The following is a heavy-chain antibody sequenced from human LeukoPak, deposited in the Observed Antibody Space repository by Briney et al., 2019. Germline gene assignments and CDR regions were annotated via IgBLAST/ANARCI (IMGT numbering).Heavy chain of an antibody. J-gene: IGHJ4*02. CDR3: ASLIARSSVDY. D-gene: IGHD6-13*01. Sequence: PSETLSLTCTVSGGSISSYYWSWIRQPPGKGLEWIGYIYYSGSTNYNPSLKSQVTISVDTSKNQFSLKLSSATAADTAVYYCASLIARSSVDYWGQGTLVTVSS. CDR1: GGSISSYY. CDR2: IYYSGST. V-gene: IGHV4-59*08.